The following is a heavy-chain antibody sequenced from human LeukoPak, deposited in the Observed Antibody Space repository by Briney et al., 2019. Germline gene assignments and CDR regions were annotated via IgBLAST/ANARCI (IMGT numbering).Heavy chain of an antibody. CDR1: GGSISSSSYY. CDR3: ARGPSSEYYDILTVPNWFDP. V-gene: IGHV4-39*07. J-gene: IGHJ5*02. D-gene: IGHD3-9*01. CDR2: IYYSGST. Sequence: MTSETLSLTCTVSGGSISSSSYYRGWIRQPPGKGLEWVGSIYYSGSTNYNPSLKRRVTISVDTSKNQFSLKLSSVAAADTAVYYCARGPSSEYYDILTVPNWFDPWGQGTLVTVSS.